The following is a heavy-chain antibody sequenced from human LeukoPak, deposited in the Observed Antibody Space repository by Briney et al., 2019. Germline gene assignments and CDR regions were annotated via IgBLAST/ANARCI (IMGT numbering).Heavy chain of an antibody. CDR1: GFTFSSYG. D-gene: IGHD5-12*01. V-gene: IGHV3-30*03. Sequence: GRSLRLSCAASGFTFSSYGMHWVRQAPGKGLEWVAVISYDGSNKYYTDSVKGRFTISRDNSKNSLYLQMNSLRAEDTAVYYCARDYNGYNWFDPWGQGTLVTVSS. J-gene: IGHJ5*02. CDR2: ISYDGSNK. CDR3: ARDYNGYNWFDP.